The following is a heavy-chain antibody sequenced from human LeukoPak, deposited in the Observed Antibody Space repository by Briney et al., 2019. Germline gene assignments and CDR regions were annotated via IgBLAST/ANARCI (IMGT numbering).Heavy chain of an antibody. Sequence: SETQSLTCGVYGGSFSGYYWTWIRQSPGMGLEWIGEIIHSGSTNYNPSLTSRVTISVDTSKNQFSLELSSVTAADTAVYYCARGILVTVYAAFDYWGQGTLVTVSS. CDR3: ARGILVTVYAAFDY. CDR2: IIHSGST. D-gene: IGHD2-8*01. V-gene: IGHV4-34*01. CDR1: GGSFSGYY. J-gene: IGHJ4*02.